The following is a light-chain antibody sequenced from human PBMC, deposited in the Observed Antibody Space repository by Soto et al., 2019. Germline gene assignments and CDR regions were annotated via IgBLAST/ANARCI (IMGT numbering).Light chain of an antibody. CDR3: SSYTSSSTVV. CDR2: EVS. Sequence: QSALTQPASVSGSPGQSITISCTGTSSDVGGYKYVSWYQQHPGKDPKLMIYEVSNRPSGVSNRFSGSKSGNTASLTISGLQAEDEADYYCSSYTSSSTVVFGGGTKVTVL. J-gene: IGLJ2*01. CDR1: SSDVGGYKY. V-gene: IGLV2-14*01.